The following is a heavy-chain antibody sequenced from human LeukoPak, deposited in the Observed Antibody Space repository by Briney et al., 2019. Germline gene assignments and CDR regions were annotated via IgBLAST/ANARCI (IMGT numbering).Heavy chain of an antibody. Sequence: GSLRLSCEASGFTFSSYWMHWVRQAPGKGLVWVSRINSDGSSTNYADSVKGRFTISRDNAKNTLYLQMNSLRAEDTAVYYCARAFGDYTFDYWGQGTLVSVSS. CDR1: GFTFSSYW. CDR2: INSDGSST. CDR3: ARAFGDYTFDY. J-gene: IGHJ4*02. D-gene: IGHD4-17*01. V-gene: IGHV3-74*01.